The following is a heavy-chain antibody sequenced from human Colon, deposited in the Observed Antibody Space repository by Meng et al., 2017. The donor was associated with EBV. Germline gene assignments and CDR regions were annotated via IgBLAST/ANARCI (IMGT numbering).Heavy chain of an antibody. D-gene: IGHD6-13*01. CDR2: ISENGGRT. CDR3: AKDLSSTWHGDSGDY. CDR1: EFTFSNYA. V-gene: IGHV3-23*01. J-gene: IGHJ4*02. Sequence: VTRFGSGGGVVQRGGSLRLSCAASEFTFSNYAMNWVRQAPGKGLEWVSGISENGGRTYYADSVKGRFTISRDNSKNRLYLQMNSLRAEDTAEYYCAKDLSSTWHGDSGDYWGQGTLVTVSS.